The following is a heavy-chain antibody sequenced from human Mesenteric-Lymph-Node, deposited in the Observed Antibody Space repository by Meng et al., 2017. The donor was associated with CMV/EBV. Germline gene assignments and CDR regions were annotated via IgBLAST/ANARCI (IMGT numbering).Heavy chain of an antibody. CDR1: GFTFSNAW. CDR3: TTPPGPYSGYDFILYYYGMDV. J-gene: IGHJ6*02. V-gene: IGHV3-15*01. Sequence: GGSLRLSCAASGFTFSNAWMSWVRQAPGKGLEWVGRIKSKTDGGTTDYAAPVKGRFTISRDDSKNTLYLQMNSLKTEDTAVYYCTTPPGPYSGYDFILYYYGMDVWGQGTTVTVSS. D-gene: IGHD5-12*01. CDR2: IKSKTDGGTT.